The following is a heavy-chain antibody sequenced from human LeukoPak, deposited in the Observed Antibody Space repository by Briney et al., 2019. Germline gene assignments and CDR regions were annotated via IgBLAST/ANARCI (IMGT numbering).Heavy chain of an antibody. Sequence: GGSLRLSCAASGFTFSSYGMHWVRQAPGKGLEWVAVISYDGSNKYYADSVKGRFTISRDNSKNTLYLQMNSLRAEDTAVYYCAKNSRIVVGATTPEDYWGQGTLVTVSS. CDR1: GFTFSSYG. CDR2: ISYDGSNK. CDR3: AKNSRIVVGATTPEDY. D-gene: IGHD1-26*01. J-gene: IGHJ4*02. V-gene: IGHV3-30*18.